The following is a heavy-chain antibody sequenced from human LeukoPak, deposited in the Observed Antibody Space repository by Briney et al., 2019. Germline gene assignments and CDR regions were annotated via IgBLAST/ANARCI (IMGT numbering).Heavy chain of an antibody. CDR1: GYTFTGYY. V-gene: IGHV1-2*02. CDR3: ARGRDSSGYYPPTDTFDI. CDR2: INPNRGGT. D-gene: IGHD3-22*01. Sequence: GASVKVSCKASGYTFTGYYMHWVRQAPGQGLEWMGWINPNRGGTNYAQKFQGRVTMTRDTSISTAYMELSRLRSDDTAVYYCARGRDSSGYYPPTDTFDIWGQGTMVTVSS. J-gene: IGHJ3*02.